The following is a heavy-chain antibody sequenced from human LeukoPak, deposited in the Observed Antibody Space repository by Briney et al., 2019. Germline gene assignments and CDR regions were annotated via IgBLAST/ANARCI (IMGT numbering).Heavy chain of an antibody. CDR1: GFTFSDYY. V-gene: IGHV3-23*01. D-gene: IGHD3-16*01. Sequence: GGSLRLSCAASGFTFSDYYMSWVRQAPGKGLEWVSAISGSGGSTYYADSVKGRFTISRDNSKNTLYLQMNSLRAEDTAVYYCAKPPYDYVWGSFDYWGQGTLVTVSS. CDR2: ISGSGGST. CDR3: AKPPYDYVWGSFDY. J-gene: IGHJ4*02.